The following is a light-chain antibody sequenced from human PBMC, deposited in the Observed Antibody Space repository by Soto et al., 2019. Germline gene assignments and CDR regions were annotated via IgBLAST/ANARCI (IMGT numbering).Light chain of an antibody. Sequence: EIVMTQSPVTLSVSPGERATLSCRASQTISSDLAWYQHKPGQTPKLVIFGASNRAAGIPARFSGSGSGTEFTLTISSLQSEDFAVYYCHHYNNFPPYTFGQGTKLEIK. CDR3: HHYNNFPPYT. V-gene: IGKV3D-15*01. CDR1: QTISSD. J-gene: IGKJ2*01. CDR2: GAS.